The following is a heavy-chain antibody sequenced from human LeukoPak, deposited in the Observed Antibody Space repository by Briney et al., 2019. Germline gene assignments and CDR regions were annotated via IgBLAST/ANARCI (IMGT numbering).Heavy chain of an antibody. J-gene: IGHJ4*02. V-gene: IGHV1-8*01. Sequence: ASVKVSCKASGYTFTSYDINWVRQATGQGLEWMGWINPNSGNTGYAQKFQGRVTMTRNTSISTAYMELSSLRSEDTAVYYCARVVGYRLGYCSSTSCRIDYWGQGTLVTVSS. CDR1: GYTFTSYD. CDR3: ARVVGYRLGYCSSTSCRIDY. CDR2: INPNSGNT. D-gene: IGHD2-2*01.